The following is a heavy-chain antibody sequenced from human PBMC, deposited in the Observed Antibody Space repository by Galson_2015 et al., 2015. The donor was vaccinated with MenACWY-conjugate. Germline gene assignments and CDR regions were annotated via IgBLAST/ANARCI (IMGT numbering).Heavy chain of an antibody. J-gene: IGHJ3*02. CDR1: GFTFSSHT. V-gene: IGHV3-30*01. D-gene: IGHD6-6*01. CDR3: ARGRGRPLAHAFDI. CDR2: MSYDGSNK. Sequence: SLRLSCAASGFTFSSHTMHWVRQAPGKGLEWVAVMSYDGSNKYYADSVKGRFTISRDNSKNTLYLQMDSLRAEDTAVYYCARGRGRPLAHAFDIWGHGTMVTVSS.